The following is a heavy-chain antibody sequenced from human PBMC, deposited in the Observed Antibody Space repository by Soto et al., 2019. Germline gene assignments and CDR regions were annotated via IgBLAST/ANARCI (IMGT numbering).Heavy chain of an antibody. CDR3: ARSLWFGELL. D-gene: IGHD3-10*01. CDR1: GFSLSTRGVG. CDR2: IYWDDDR. Sequence: QITLKESGPTLVKPTQTLTLTCSFSGFSLSTRGVGVGWIRQPPGKALEWLALIYWDDDRRYSPSLKSRLTITKDTSKNQVVLTMTTMDPVDTATYYCARSLWFGELLWGQGTLVTVSS. J-gene: IGHJ4*02. V-gene: IGHV2-5*02.